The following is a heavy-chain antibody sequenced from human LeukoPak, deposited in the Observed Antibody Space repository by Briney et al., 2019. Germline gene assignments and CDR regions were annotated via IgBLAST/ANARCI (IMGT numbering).Heavy chain of an antibody. Sequence: PGASLRLSCAASGFTFSGYAMSWVRQAPGKGLEWVSSISGGGGNTYYADSVKGRFTISRDNSKNTLYLQMNSLRAGDTAVYYCAKNGRWQAYYFDYWGQGTLVTVSS. J-gene: IGHJ4*02. CDR2: ISGGGGNT. CDR3: AKNGRWQAYYFDY. D-gene: IGHD4-23*01. V-gene: IGHV3-23*01. CDR1: GFTFSGYA.